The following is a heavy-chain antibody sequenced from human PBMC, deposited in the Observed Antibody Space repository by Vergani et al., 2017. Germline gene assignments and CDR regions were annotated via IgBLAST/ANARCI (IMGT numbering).Heavy chain of an antibody. Sequence: QVQLQESGPGLVKPSQTLSLTCTVSGGSISSGSYYWSWVRQPAGKGLEWIGRIYTSGSPNYNPSLKSRVTLSVDTSKNQFSLKLSSVTAADTAVYYCARAVAAAGTYFDYWGQGTLVTVSS. D-gene: IGHD6-13*01. V-gene: IGHV4-61*02. CDR2: IYTSGSP. CDR1: GGSISSGSYY. CDR3: ARAVAAAGTYFDY. J-gene: IGHJ4*02.